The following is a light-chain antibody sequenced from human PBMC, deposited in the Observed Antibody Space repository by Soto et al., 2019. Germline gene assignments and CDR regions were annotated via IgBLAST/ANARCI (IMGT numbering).Light chain of an antibody. CDR3: QQSYSAPFT. CDR1: QSISNQ. V-gene: IGKV1-39*01. Sequence: DIQMTQSASALSASVGDRVTITCRAGQSISNQLNWYQQKPGKAPKLLIYAASSLQSGVPSRFSGSGSGTDFTLTISSLQAEDFATYYCQQSYSAPFTFGPGTKVDIK. CDR2: AAS. J-gene: IGKJ3*01.